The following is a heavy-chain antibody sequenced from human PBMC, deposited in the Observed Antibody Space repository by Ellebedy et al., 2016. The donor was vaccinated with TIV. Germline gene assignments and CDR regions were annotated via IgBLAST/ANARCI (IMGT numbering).Heavy chain of an antibody. CDR2: VNPKTGNT. CDR3: TRGGTKGGYTWFDP. CDR1: GYTFTSYG. J-gene: IGHJ5*02. V-gene: IGHV1-8*02. D-gene: IGHD5-18*01. Sequence: AASVKVSCKASGYTFTSYGISWVRQASGQGLEWMGWVNPKTGNTDYAQKFRGRVTMTRNTSINTAYLDLTSLRFEETAVYYCTRGGTKGGYTWFDPWGQGTLVIVSS.